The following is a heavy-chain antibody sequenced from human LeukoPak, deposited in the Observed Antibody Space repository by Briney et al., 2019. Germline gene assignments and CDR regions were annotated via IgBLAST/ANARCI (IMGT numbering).Heavy chain of an antibody. V-gene: IGHV3-30-3*01. CDR2: ISYDGSNK. J-gene: IGHJ4*02. D-gene: IGHD4-17*01. CDR1: GSTFSSYA. CDR3: ASPTTVTTY. Sequence: GGSLRLSCAASGSTFSSYAMHWVRQAPGKGLEWVAVISYDGSNKYYADSVKGRFTISRDNSKNALYLQMNSLRAEDTAVYYCASPTTVTTYWGQGTLVTVSS.